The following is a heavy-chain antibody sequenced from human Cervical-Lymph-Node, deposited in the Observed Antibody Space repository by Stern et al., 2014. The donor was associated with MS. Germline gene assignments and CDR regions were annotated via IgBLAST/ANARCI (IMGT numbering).Heavy chain of an antibody. CDR3: ARDHAYGDANWFDP. Sequence: EVQLVESGGGLVKPGGSLRLSCAASGFTFSSYSMHWVRQAPGKGLEWVSSISSSSRYIYYADSVKGRFTISRDNAKNSLYLQMNSLRAEDTAVYYCARDHAYGDANWFDPWGQGTLVTVSS. J-gene: IGHJ5*02. CDR2: ISSSSRYI. CDR1: GFTFSSYS. D-gene: IGHD4-17*01. V-gene: IGHV3-21*01.